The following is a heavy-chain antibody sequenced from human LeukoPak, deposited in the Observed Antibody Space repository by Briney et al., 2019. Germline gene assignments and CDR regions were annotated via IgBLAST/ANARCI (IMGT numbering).Heavy chain of an antibody. CDR3: AKVERGYSSL. Sequence: GGSLRLSCAASRFTFSSYGMHWVRQAPGKGLEWVAVISYDGSNKYYADSVKGRFTISRDNSKNTLYLQMNSLRAEDTAVYYCAKVERGYSSLWGQGTLVTVSS. J-gene: IGHJ4*02. D-gene: IGHD6-19*01. CDR2: ISYDGSNK. CDR1: RFTFSSYG. V-gene: IGHV3-30*18.